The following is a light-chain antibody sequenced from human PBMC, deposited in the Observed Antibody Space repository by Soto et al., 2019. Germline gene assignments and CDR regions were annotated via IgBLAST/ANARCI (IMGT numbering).Light chain of an antibody. J-gene: IGKJ4*01. CDR3: PQTYRFPLT. CDR2: AAS. CDR1: QGISSW. V-gene: IGKV1-12*01. Sequence: DIQMTQSPSSVSASVGDRVTITCRASQGISSWLAWYQQKPGKAPKLLIYAASSLQSGVPSRFSCSGSGTAFTLTFRSLHPEDAATYYCPQTYRFPLTFGGGTKVEIE.